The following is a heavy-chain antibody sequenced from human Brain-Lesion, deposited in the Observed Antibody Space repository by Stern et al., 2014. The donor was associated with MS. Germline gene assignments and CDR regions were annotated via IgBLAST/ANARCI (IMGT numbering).Heavy chain of an antibody. V-gene: IGHV3-9*01. Sequence: EVQLVESGGGLVQPGRSLRLSCAASGFIFDDYAIHWVRQAPGTGLEWVSGITSDSGTIVYADSVKGRFTISRDNAKNSLYLQMNSLRVEDTAFYYCATLDFVRPAAGRGWFDTWGQGTLVTVSS. D-gene: IGHD3-3*01. CDR3: ATLDFVRPAAGRGWFDT. J-gene: IGHJ5*02. CDR2: ITSDSGTI. CDR1: GFIFDDYA.